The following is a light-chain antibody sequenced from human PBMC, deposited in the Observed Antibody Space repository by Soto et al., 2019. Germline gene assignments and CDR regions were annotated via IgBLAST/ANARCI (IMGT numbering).Light chain of an antibody. Sequence: QLTQSPSSLSASVGDRVTITRRASQGISSNLAWYQQKPGRAPKLLIFGASTLQSGVPSRFRGSGSRTDFTLTISSLQPEHFATYFCQQYNNWPRTFGQGNKVDSK. V-gene: IGKV1-9*01. CDR3: QQYNNWPRT. CDR2: GAS. CDR1: QGISSN. J-gene: IGKJ1*01.